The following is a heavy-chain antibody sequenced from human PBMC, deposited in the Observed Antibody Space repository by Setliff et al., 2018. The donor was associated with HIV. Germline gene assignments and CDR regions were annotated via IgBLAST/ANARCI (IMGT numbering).Heavy chain of an antibody. CDR3: ARDQTSNGDFDY. J-gene: IGHJ4*02. CDR2: ILSGGNT. D-gene: IGHD4-17*01. Sequence: ASETLSLTCSVFGGSISSRSYYWGWIRQSPGQGLEWIGNILSGGNTYYNPSLKSRVTISVDTSKNQFSLKLSSVTAADTAVYYCARDQTSNGDFDYWGQGTLVTVSS. CDR1: GGSISSRSYY. V-gene: IGHV4-39*07.